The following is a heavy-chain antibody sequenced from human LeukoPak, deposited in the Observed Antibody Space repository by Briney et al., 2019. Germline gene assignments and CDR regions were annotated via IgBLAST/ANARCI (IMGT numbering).Heavy chain of an antibody. D-gene: IGHD3-22*01. V-gene: IGHV3-21*01. CDR1: GFTFSSFT. CDR3: ARSASYYDSSGIDF. CDR2: ISSSSTYI. J-gene: IGHJ4*02. Sequence: PGGSLRLSCAASGFTFSSFTMNWVRQAPGKGLEWVSSISSSSTYIYYADSVKGRFTISRDNAKDSLYLQMNRLRVEDTAVYYCARSASYYDSSGIDFWGQGTLVTVSS.